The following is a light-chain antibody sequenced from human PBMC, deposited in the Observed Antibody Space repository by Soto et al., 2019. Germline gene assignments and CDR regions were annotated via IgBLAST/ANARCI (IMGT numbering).Light chain of an antibody. Sequence: IVLTQSPATLSLSPGERATLSCRTSKSVSNYLAWYQKKPGQAPKLFIYDASNRATGIPARFSGSGSGTDFTLTISSLEPEDFAIYYCLQRSKWPLTFGGGTKVEIK. CDR3: LQRSKWPLT. V-gene: IGKV3-11*01. CDR2: DAS. J-gene: IGKJ4*01. CDR1: KSVSNY.